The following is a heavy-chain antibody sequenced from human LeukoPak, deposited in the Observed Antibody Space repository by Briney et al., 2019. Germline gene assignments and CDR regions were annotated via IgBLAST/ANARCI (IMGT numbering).Heavy chain of an antibody. CDR1: GGTFSSYA. CDR2: IIPILCIA. CDR3: ASGPQGTAVQYFGY. D-gene: IGHD1-14*01. Sequence: TVKVSCKASGGTFSSYAISWVRQAPGQGLEWMGRIIPILCIANYAQKFQGRVTITADKSTSTAYMELSSLRSEDTAVYYCASGPQGTAVQYFGYWGQGTLVTVSS. V-gene: IGHV1-69*04. J-gene: IGHJ4*02.